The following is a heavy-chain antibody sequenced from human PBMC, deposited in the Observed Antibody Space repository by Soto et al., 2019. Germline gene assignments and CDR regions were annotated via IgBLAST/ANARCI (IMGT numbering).Heavy chain of an antibody. CDR2: IYFTGNT. J-gene: IGHJ5*02. CDR3: AGQTFTIAAASYGRSNWFDP. V-gene: IGHV4-39*01. Sequence: SETLSLTCSASGGSITSSSHFWGWVRKPPGKGLEWIGTIYFTGNTYYTPSLKSRLTMSIDTSKNEFSLRLNYVTAADTAVYYCAGQTFTIAAASYGRSNWFDPWGPGTLVTVSS. D-gene: IGHD6-25*01. CDR1: GGSITSSSHF.